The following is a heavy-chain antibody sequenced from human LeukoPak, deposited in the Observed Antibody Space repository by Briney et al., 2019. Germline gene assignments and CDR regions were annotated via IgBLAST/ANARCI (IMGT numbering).Heavy chain of an antibody. CDR2: IHPDGSAK. V-gene: IGHV3-7*01. D-gene: IGHD3-16*02. CDR1: GFTFSNYW. J-gene: IGHJ4*02. Sequence: GGSLRLSCAASGFTFSNYWMRWARQAPGKGLEWVANIHPDGSAKYYVDSVKGRFTISRDNAENSLYLQMNSLRDEDTAVYYCARVINDYVWGSYRFSPYFDYWGQGTLVTVSS. CDR3: ARVINDYVWGSYRFSPYFDY.